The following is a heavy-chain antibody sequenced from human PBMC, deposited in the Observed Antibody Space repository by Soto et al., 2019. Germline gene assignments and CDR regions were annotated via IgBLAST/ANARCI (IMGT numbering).Heavy chain of an antibody. Sequence: SEKVSCKAAGFTITSSAVQWVRQARGQRLEWIGWIAVGSGNTNYAQKFQERVTITRDMSTRTAYMELSSLRSEDTAVYYWAAGIYYVSRSGYLKVFDY. CDR3: AAGIYYVSRSGYLKVFDY. V-gene: IGHV1-58*01. CDR2: IAVGSGNT. D-gene: IGHD1-26*01. CDR1: GFTITSSA. J-gene: IGHJ4*01.